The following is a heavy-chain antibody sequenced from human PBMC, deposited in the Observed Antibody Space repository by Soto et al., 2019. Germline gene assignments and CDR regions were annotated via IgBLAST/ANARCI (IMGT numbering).Heavy chain of an antibody. CDR2: IWYDGSNK. CDR1: GFTFSSYG. Sequence: PGGSLRLSCAASGFTFSSYGMHWVRQAPGKGLEWVAVIWYDGSNKYYADSVKGRFTISRDNSKNALYLQMNSLRAEDTAVYYCARETHAGYDFWSGYYMDVWGKGITVTVSS. CDR3: ARETHAGYDFWSGYYMDV. J-gene: IGHJ6*03. V-gene: IGHV3-33*01. D-gene: IGHD3-3*01.